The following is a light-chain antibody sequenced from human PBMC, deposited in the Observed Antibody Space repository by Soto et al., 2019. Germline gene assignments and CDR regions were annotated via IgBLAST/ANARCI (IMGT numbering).Light chain of an antibody. CDR3: QQLKTYPPT. V-gene: IGKV1-9*01. J-gene: IGKJ4*01. CDR1: QGISTY. CDR2: AAS. Sequence: IQLTQSPSSLSASVGERVTITCRASQGISTYLAWYQQKPGKAPNLLIYAASSLQTGVPSRFSGSGSGTDFTLTISSLQPEDFRNYFCQQLKTYPPTFGGGTKVEIK.